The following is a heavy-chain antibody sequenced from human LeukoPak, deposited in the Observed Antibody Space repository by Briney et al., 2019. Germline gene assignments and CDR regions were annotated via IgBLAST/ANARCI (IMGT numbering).Heavy chain of an antibody. Sequence: GASVKVSCKASGYTFTSYYMHWVRQAPGQGLEWMGIINPSGGSTSYAQKFQGRVTITADKSTSTAFMELSSLRSEDTAVYYCASRYYDFWSGYFRRHYYYYMDVWGKGTTVTVSS. V-gene: IGHV1-46*01. J-gene: IGHJ6*03. CDR2: INPSGGST. D-gene: IGHD3-3*01. CDR3: ASRYYDFWSGYFRRHYYYYMDV. CDR1: GYTFTSYY.